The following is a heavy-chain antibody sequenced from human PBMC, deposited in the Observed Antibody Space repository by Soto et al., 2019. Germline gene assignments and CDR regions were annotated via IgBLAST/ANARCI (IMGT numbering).Heavy chain of an antibody. CDR1: GDSVSSNRVV. J-gene: IGHJ4*02. CDR3: ARTRDSLFDY. CDR2: TYYRSKWSN. Sequence: QSPTLSLTCAISGDSVSSNRVVWNWIRQSPSRGLEWLGRTYYRSKWSNDYAVSVKGRITINPDTSKNQFSLQLNSVTPEDTAIYYCARTRDSLFDYWGQGTLVTVSS. D-gene: IGHD2-21*02. V-gene: IGHV6-1*01.